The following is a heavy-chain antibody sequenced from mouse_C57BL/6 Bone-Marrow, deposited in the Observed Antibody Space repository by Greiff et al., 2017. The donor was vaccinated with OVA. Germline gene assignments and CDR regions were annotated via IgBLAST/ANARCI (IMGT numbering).Heavy chain of an antibody. CDR1: GYTFTNYW. D-gene: IGHD1-1*01. V-gene: IGHV1-63*01. J-gene: IGHJ4*01. CDR2: IYPGGGYT. Sequence: VKLVESGAELVRPGTSVKMSCKASGYTFTNYWIGWAKQRPGHGLEWIGDIYPGGGYTNYNEKFKGKATLTADKSSSTAYMQFSSLTSEDSAIYYCALYYGSSYIAMDYWGQGTSVTVSS. CDR3: ALYYGSSYIAMDY.